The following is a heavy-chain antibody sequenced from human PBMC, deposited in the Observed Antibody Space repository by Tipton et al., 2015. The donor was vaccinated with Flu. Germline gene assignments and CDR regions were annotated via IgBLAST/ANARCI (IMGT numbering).Heavy chain of an antibody. J-gene: IGHJ4*02. CDR1: GFILSTYG. V-gene: IGHV3-33*01. Sequence: SLRLSCVASGFILSTYGMHWVRQAPGKGLEWVAFISFDGSEEYYVDSVKGRFTISRDNPKNTLYLEMNSLRVDDTAVYYCARDQIYGSGSSFDYWGQGVLVTVSS. CDR2: ISFDGSEE. D-gene: IGHD3-10*01. CDR3: ARDQIYGSGSSFDY.